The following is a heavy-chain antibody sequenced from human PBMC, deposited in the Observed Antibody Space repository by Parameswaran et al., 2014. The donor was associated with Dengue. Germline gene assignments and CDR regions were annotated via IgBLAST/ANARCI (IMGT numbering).Heavy chain of an antibody. Sequence: WIRQPPGKGLEWIGEINHSGSTNYNPSLKSRVTISVDTSKNQFSLKLSSVTAADTAVYYCARYRITMVRGPQRGVNFDYWGQGTLVTVSS. V-gene: IGHV4-34*01. J-gene: IGHJ4*02. CDR3: ARYRITMVRGPQRGVNFDY. D-gene: IGHD3-10*01. CDR2: INHSGST.